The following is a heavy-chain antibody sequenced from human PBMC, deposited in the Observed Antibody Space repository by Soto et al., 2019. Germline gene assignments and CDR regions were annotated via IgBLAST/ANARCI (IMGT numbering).Heavy chain of an antibody. CDR1: GYTFTSYG. CDR3: ARDLRLLRFGELLSPFDY. J-gene: IGHJ4*02. D-gene: IGHD3-10*01. V-gene: IGHV1-18*01. Sequence: QVQLVQSGAEVKKPGASVKVSCKASGYTFTSYGISWVRQAPGQVLEWRGWISAYNGNTNYAQKLQGRVTMTTDTTTSTAYMKLRSLRSNDTAVYYCARDLRLLRFGELLSPFDYWGQGTLVTVSS. CDR2: ISAYNGNT.